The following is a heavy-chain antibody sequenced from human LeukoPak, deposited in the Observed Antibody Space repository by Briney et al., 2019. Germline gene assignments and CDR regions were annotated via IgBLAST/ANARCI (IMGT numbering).Heavy chain of an antibody. CDR2: INPNSGGT. CDR3: ARHAPMTTYDY. CDR1: GYTFTDYY. J-gene: IGHJ4*02. V-gene: IGHV1-2*02. Sequence: GASVTVSCKASGYTFTDYYIHWLRQAPGQGLKWMGWINPNSGGTYYAQKFQGRVTMTRDTSISTAYMRLSTLRSDDTAVYYCARHAPMTTYDYWGQGTLVTVSS. D-gene: IGHD4-17*01.